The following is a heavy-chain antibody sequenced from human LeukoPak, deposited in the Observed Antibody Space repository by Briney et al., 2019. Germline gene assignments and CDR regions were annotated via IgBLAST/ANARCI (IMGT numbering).Heavy chain of an antibody. CDR3: AKEPREWELPDY. V-gene: IGHV3-30*02. Sequence: QTGGSLRLSCAASGFSFSTYGMHWVRQAPGKGLEWVAFIRYDGSNKYYADSVKGRFTISRDNSRNTLYLQMNSLRVEDTAVYYCAKEPREWELPDYWGQGTLVTVSS. D-gene: IGHD1-26*01. CDR2: IRYDGSNK. CDR1: GFSFSTYG. J-gene: IGHJ4*02.